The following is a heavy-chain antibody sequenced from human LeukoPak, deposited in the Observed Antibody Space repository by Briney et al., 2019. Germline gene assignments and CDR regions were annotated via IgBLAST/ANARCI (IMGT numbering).Heavy chain of an antibody. D-gene: IGHD5-24*01. CDR1: GGSFSGYY. Sequence: SETLSLTCAVYGGSFSGYYWSWIRQPPGKGLEWIGEINHSGSTNYNPSLKSRVTISVDTSKYQFSLKLSSVTAADTAVYYCARGDGWFDPWGQGTLVTVSS. CDR3: ARGDGWFDP. J-gene: IGHJ5*02. V-gene: IGHV4-34*01. CDR2: INHSGST.